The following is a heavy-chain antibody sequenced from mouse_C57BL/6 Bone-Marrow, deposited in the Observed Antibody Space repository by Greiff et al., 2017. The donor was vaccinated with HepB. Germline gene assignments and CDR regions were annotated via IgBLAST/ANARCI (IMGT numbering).Heavy chain of an antibody. CDR2: IRNKANNHAT. J-gene: IGHJ1*03. CDR1: GFTFSDAW. Sequence: GQVVESGGGLVQPGGSMKLSCAASGFTFSDAWMDWVRQSPEKGLEWVAEIRNKANNHATYYAESVKGRFTISRDDSKSIVYLQMNSLRAEDTGIYYCTRGYGNYADWYFDVWGTGTTVTVSS. D-gene: IGHD2-10*02. V-gene: IGHV6-6*01. CDR3: TRGYGNYADWYFDV.